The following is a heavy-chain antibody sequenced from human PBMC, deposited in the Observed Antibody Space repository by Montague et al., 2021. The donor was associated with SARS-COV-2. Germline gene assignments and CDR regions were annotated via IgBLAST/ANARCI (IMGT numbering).Heavy chain of an antibody. CDR2: IYYSGST. CDR1: GGSTSSSSYY. J-gene: IGHJ6*02. D-gene: IGHD3-3*01. CDR3: ARKRLDITIFGVVTGYVLDY. Sequence: SETLSLTCIVSGGSTSSSSYYWGWIRQPPGKGLEWIGYIYYSGSTNYNPSLKSRVTISVDTSKNQFPLKLSSVTAADTAVYYCARKRLDITIFGVVTGYVLDYWGQGTTVTVSS. V-gene: IGHV4-61*05.